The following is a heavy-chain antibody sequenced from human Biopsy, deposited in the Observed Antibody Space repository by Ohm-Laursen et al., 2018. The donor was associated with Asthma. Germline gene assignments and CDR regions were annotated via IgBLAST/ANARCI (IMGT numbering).Heavy chain of an antibody. CDR2: IHYSGST. V-gene: IGHV4-59*01. Sequence: SETLSLTCTVSGVSIRSYYGTWIRQPPGKGLEWIGNIHYSGSTYSNPSLKSRVTISVDTSKKQISLRLSSVIAADTAVYYCAGFCSGGNCHDHWGQGTLVTVSS. D-gene: IGHD2-15*01. J-gene: IGHJ4*02. CDR3: AGFCSGGNCHDH. CDR1: GVSIRSYY.